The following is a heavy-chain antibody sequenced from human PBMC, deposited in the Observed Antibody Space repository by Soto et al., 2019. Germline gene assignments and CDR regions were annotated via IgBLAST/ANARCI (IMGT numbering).Heavy chain of an antibody. Sequence: ASVKVSCKASGYTFTSYYMHWVRQAPGQGLEWMGIINPSGGSTSYAQKFRGRVTMTRDTSTSTVYMELSSLRSEDTAVYYCARSRITMVRGVIYGMDVWGQGTKVTVSS. J-gene: IGHJ6*02. V-gene: IGHV1-46*01. CDR1: GYTFTSYY. CDR3: ARSRITMVRGVIYGMDV. CDR2: INPSGGST. D-gene: IGHD3-10*01.